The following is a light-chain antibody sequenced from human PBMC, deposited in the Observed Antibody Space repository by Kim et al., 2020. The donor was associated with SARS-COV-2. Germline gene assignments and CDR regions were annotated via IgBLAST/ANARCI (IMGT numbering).Light chain of an antibody. CDR3: SSYTSTSTLV. Sequence: QSVLTQPASVSGSPGQSITISCTGTTSDFGGYNYVSWYQQHPGNAPKLIIYEVNDRPPGVSNRFSGYKSGNTASLTISGLQAEDEADYYGSSYTSTSTLVFGTGTKVTVL. CDR1: TSDFGGYNY. CDR2: EVN. J-gene: IGLJ1*01. V-gene: IGLV2-14*01.